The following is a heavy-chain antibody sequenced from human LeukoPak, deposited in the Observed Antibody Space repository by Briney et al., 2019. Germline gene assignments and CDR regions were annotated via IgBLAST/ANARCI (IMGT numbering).Heavy chain of an antibody. CDR3: AKQGSGSLYHYYMDF. V-gene: IGHV3-30*02. D-gene: IGHD3-10*01. J-gene: IGHJ6*03. CDR2: IRFDGSNK. Sequence: GGSLRLSCAASGFTFTTYGMHWVRQSPGKGLEWVSFIRFDGSNKYYAYSVKGRFTVSRDNSKNTLYLQMNSLRAEDTAVYYCAKQGSGSLYHYYMDFWGEGTTVTISS. CDR1: GFTFTTYG.